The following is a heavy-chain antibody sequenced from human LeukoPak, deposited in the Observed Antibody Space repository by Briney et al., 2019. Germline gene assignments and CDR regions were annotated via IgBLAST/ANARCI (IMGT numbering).Heavy chain of an antibody. V-gene: IGHV3-7*03. J-gene: IGHJ4*02. CDR3: ARDRVQLPY. CDR2: IKYDGSEK. Sequence: GGSLRLSCAASGFTFSSYWMSWVRQAPGKGLEWVANIKYDGSEKYSVDSVKGRFTISRDNAKNSLYLQVTSLRAEDTAVYYCARDRVQLPYWGQGTLVTVSS. CDR1: GFTFSSYW. D-gene: IGHD2-2*01.